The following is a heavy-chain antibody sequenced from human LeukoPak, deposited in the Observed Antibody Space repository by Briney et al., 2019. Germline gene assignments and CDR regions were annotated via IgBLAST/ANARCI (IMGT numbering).Heavy chain of an antibody. J-gene: IGHJ4*02. Sequence: PGGSLRLSCAASGFTFSSYAMSWVRQAPGKGLEWVSAISGSGGSTYYADSVKGRFTISRDNSKNTLYLQMNSLRAEDTAVYYCAKDYLMDRGVITYYFDYWGQGTLVIVSS. CDR1: GFTFSSYA. CDR3: AKDYLMDRGVITYYFDY. CDR2: ISGSGGST. D-gene: IGHD3-10*01. V-gene: IGHV3-23*01.